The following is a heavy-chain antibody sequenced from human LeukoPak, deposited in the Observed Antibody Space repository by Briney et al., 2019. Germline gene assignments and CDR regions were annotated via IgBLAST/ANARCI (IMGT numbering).Heavy chain of an antibody. CDR1: GYTFTGYY. D-gene: IGHD3-16*02. J-gene: IGHJ4*02. Sequence: GASVKVSCKASGYTFTGYYMHWVRQAPGQGLEWMGWINPNSGGTNYAQKFQGRVTMTRDTSISTAYMELSRLRSDDTAVYYCARDMADYDYVWGSYRHRFDYWGQGTLVTVSS. V-gene: IGHV1-2*02. CDR3: ARDMADYDYVWGSYRHRFDY. CDR2: INPNSGGT.